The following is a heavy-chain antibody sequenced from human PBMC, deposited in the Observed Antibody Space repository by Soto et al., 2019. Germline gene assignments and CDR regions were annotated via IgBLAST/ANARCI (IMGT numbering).Heavy chain of an antibody. CDR3: ARGSAFIGLDY. CDR1: VFIFSRYS. D-gene: IGHD1-26*01. CDR2: IGTSGSYI. Sequence: PAGSLRLSCAVSVFIFSRYSMNWVRQAPGKGLEWVSSIGTSGSYIYDTDSVKGRFTISRDNTKDSLYLQMNSLRAEDTAIYYCARGSAFIGLDYWGQGTPVTVS. V-gene: IGHV3-21*01. J-gene: IGHJ4*02.